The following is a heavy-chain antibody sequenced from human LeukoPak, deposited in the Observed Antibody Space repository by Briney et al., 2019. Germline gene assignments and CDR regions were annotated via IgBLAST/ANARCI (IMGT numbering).Heavy chain of an antibody. Sequence: SETLSLTCTVSGGSIRSSSYYWGWIRQPPGKGLEWIGSIYYGGSTNYNPSLKSRVTMSGDTSKNQFSLKLSSVTAADTAVYYCVRGGSKAAATFDYWGQGTLVTVSS. CDR1: GGSIRSSSYY. CDR2: IYYGGST. V-gene: IGHV4-39*07. D-gene: IGHD2-15*01. J-gene: IGHJ4*02. CDR3: VRGGSKAAATFDY.